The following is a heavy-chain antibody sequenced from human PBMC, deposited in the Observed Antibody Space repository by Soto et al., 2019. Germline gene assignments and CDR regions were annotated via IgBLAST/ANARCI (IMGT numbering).Heavy chain of an antibody. CDR2: IWYDGSNK. D-gene: IGHD5-18*01. V-gene: IGHV3-33*01. CDR1: GFTFSSYG. J-gene: IGHJ6*02. Sequence: PVGSLRLSCAAAGFTFSSYGMHWVRQAPGKGLEWMAVIWYDGSNKYYADSVKGRFTISRDNSKNTLYLQMNSLRSEDTAVYYCARDLEYSYGYGGMDVWGQGTTVTVSS. CDR3: ARDLEYSYGYGGMDV.